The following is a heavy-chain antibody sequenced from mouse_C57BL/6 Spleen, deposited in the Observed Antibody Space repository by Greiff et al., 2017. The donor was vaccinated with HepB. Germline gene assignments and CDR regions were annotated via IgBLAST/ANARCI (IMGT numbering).Heavy chain of an antibody. V-gene: IGHV2-5*01. J-gene: IGHJ1*03. CDR3: AKNYYGNYGGYFDV. Sequence: QVQLKESGPGLVQPSQSLSITCTVSGFSLTSYGVHWVRQSPGKGLEWLGVIWRGGSTDYNAAFMSRLSITKDNSKSQVFFKMNSLQADDTAIYYCAKNYYGNYGGYFDVWGTGTTVTVSS. CDR2: IWRGGST. D-gene: IGHD2-1*01. CDR1: GFSLTSYG.